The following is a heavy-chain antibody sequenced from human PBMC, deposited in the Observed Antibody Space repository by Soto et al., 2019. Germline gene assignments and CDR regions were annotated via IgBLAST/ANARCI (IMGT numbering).Heavy chain of an antibody. V-gene: IGHV4-39*01. CDR1: GDSISSNTYY. Sequence: SETLSLTCTVSGDSISSNTYYWGWIRQPPGKGLEWIGSMFYSGNTYYNPSLKSRVTLSIDTSKNKISLKLNSVTAADPTASHCAEGGGWQCLSGWFDPWGQGTQVTVSS. CDR2: MFYSGNT. D-gene: IGHD6-19*01. CDR3: AEGGGWQCLSGWFDP. J-gene: IGHJ5*02.